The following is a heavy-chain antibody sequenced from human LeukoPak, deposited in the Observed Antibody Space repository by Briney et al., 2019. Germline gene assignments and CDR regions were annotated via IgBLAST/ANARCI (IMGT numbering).Heavy chain of an antibody. CDR3: ARQSGHSSGWYLGRYYFDY. CDR2: IYYSGST. J-gene: IGHJ4*02. Sequence: SETLSLTCTVSGGSISSYYWSWIRQPRAKGLEWIGYIYYSGSTNYNPSLKSRVTMSVDTSKNQFSVKLSSVTAADTAVYYCARQSGHSSGWYLGRYYFDYWGQGTLVTVSS. CDR1: GGSISSYY. D-gene: IGHD6-19*01. V-gene: IGHV4-59*08.